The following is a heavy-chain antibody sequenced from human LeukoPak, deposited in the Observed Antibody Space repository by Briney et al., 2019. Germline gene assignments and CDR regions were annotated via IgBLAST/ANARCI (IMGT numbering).Heavy chain of an antibody. CDR3: ARLLNAYGDYVDY. D-gene: IGHD4-17*01. CDR1: GGSISSSSYY. Sequence: SETLSLTCTVSGGSISSSSYYCGWIRQPPGKWLGWIGSIYYSRSTYYNPSLKSRVTISVDTSKNQFSLKLSSVPAADTAVYYCARLLNAYGDYVDYWGQGTLVTVSS. J-gene: IGHJ4*02. CDR2: IYYSRST. V-gene: IGHV4-39*01.